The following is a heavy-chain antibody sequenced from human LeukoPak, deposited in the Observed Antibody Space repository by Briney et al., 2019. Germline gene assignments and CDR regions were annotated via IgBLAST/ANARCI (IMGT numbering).Heavy chain of an antibody. V-gene: IGHV3-21*01. D-gene: IGHD2-2*01. Sequence: GGSLRLSCAGSGFNLSSYSMSWVRQAPWGGLGCVSSISRSRSFIYYADSVKGRFTISRDNAKQSLSLQMNSLRADDTAVYYCARQNCTLTSCYDYYHYHMDVWGKGTAVTISS. CDR1: GFNLSSYS. CDR3: ARQNCTLTSCYDYYHYHMDV. J-gene: IGHJ6*03. CDR2: ISRSRSFI.